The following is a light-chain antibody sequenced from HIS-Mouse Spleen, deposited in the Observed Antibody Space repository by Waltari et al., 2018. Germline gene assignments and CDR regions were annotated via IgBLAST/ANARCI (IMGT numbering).Light chain of an antibody. V-gene: IGLV2-14*03. Sequence: QSALTQPASVSGSPGQSITIPCTGTSSDVGGYNYVSWYQQHPGKAPKLMIYDVSNRPSVVSNRFSGSKSGNTASLTISGLQAEDEADYYCSSYTSSSFNVVFGGGTKLTVL. CDR3: SSYTSSSFNVV. CDR1: SSDVGGYNY. CDR2: DVS. J-gene: IGLJ2*01.